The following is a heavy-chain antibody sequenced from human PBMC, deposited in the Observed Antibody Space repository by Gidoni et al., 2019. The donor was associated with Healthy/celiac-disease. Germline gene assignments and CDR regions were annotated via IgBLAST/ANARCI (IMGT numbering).Heavy chain of an antibody. CDR3: AKDFFRDSLYGMDV. CDR2: ISGSGGST. V-gene: IGHV3-23*01. Sequence: EVQLLESGGGLVQPGGSLRLSCAASGFTFSSYAMSCVRQAPGKGLEWVSAISGSGGSTYYADAVKGRFTIARDNSKNTLYLQMNSLRAEDTAVYYCAKDFFRDSLYGMDVWGQGTTVTVSS. CDR1: GFTFSSYA. J-gene: IGHJ6*02. D-gene: IGHD2-15*01.